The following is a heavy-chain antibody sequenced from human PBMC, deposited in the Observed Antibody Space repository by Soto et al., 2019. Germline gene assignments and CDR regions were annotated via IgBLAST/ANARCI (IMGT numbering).Heavy chain of an antibody. J-gene: IGHJ4*02. D-gene: IGHD3-16*01. CDR2: ISGSGGST. CDR1: GFTFSSYA. V-gene: IGHV3-23*01. CDR3: AKGGEYPVFAIN. Sequence: GGSLRLSCAASGFTFSSYAMSWVRQAPGKGLEWVSAISGSGGSTYYADSVKGRFTISRDNSKNTLYLQMNNLRAEDTAVYYCAKGGEYPVFAINWGQGTLVTVSS.